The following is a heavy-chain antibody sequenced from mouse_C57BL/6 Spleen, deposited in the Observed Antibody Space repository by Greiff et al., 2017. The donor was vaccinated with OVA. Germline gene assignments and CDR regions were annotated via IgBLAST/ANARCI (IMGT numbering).Heavy chain of an antibody. Sequence: EVKVEESEGGLVQPGSSMKLSCTASGFTFSDYYMAWVRQVPEKGLEWVANINYDGSSTYYLDSLKSRFIISRDNAKNILYLQMSSLKSEDTATYYCARDLGVYWYFDVWGTGTTVTVSS. CDR1: GFTFSDYY. V-gene: IGHV5-16*01. CDR3: ARDLGVYWYFDV. J-gene: IGHJ1*03. CDR2: INYDGSST.